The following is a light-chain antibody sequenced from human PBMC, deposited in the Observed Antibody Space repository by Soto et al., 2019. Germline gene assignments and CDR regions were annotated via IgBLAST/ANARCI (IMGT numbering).Light chain of an antibody. J-gene: IGLJ1*01. CDR3: SSYTSSSTLEV. CDR1: MRDVGAYNL. V-gene: IGLV2-14*01. CDR2: EVR. Sequence: QSALTQPASVSGSPGQSITISCAGTMRDVGAYNLVSWYQQHPGRAPQLIIYEVRNRPSGISFRFSGSKSGNTASLTISGLQAEDEADYYCSSYTSSSTLEVFGTGTKLTVL.